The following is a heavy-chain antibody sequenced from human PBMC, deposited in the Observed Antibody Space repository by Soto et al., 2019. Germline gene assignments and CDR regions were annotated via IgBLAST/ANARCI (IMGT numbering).Heavy chain of an antibody. Sequence: GSGPTLVNPTQTLTLTCTFSGFSLSTSGMCVSWIRQPPGKALEWLARIDWDDDKYYSTSLKTRLTISKDTSKNQVVLTMTNMDPVDTATYYCARMRIAAAGTPVFDYWGQGTLVTVSS. V-gene: IGHV2-70*11. CDR2: IDWDDDK. CDR1: GFSLSTSGMC. CDR3: ARMRIAAAGTPVFDY. J-gene: IGHJ4*02. D-gene: IGHD6-13*01.